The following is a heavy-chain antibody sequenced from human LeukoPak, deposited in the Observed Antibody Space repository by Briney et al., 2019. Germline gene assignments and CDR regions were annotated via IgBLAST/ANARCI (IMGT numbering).Heavy chain of an antibody. D-gene: IGHD2-15*01. J-gene: IGHJ6*02. CDR3: ARLPYCSGGSCRSYYYYGMDV. V-gene: IGHV4-31*03. Sequence: SQTLSLTCTVSGGSISSGGYYWSWIRQHPGKGLEWIGYLYYSGSTYYNPSLKSRVTISVDTSKNQFSLKLSSVTAADTAVYYCARLPYCSGGSCRSYYYYGMDVWGQGTTVTVSS. CDR1: GGSISSGGYY. CDR2: LYYSGST.